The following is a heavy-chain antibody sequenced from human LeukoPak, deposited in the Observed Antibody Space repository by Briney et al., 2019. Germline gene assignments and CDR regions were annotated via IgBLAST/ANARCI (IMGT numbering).Heavy chain of an antibody. CDR2: ISYDGSNK. J-gene: IGHJ4*02. V-gene: IGHV3-30*04. D-gene: IGHD2-15*01. CDR3: AKGPRVVVAAYFDY. Sequence: PGGSLRLSCAASGFTFSSYEMNWVRQAPGKGLEWVAVISYDGSNKYYADSVKGRFTISRDNSKNTLYLQMNSLRAEDTAVYYCAKGPRVVVAAYFDYWGQGTLVTVSS. CDR1: GFTFSSYE.